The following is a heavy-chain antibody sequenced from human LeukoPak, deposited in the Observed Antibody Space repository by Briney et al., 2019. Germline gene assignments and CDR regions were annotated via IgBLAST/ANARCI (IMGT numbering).Heavy chain of an antibody. J-gene: IGHJ3*02. D-gene: IGHD2-8*01. V-gene: IGHV4-34*01. CDR2: INHSGST. Sequence: SETLSLTCAVYGGSFSGYYWSWIRQPPGKGLEWIGEINHSGSTNYNPSLKSRATISVDTSKNQFSLKLSSVTAADTAVYYCARWCLYDYDAFDIWGQGTMVTVSS. CDR3: ARWCLYDYDAFDI. CDR1: GGSFSGYY.